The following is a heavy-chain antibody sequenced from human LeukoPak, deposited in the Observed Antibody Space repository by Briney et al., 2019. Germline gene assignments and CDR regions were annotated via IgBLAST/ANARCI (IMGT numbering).Heavy chain of an antibody. CDR3: ARRSEDSSGWYHWFDP. CDR2: INPSGGST. J-gene: IGHJ5*02. V-gene: IGHV1-46*01. CDR1: GYTFTSYY. D-gene: IGHD6-19*01. Sequence: GASVKVSCKASGYTFTSYYIHWVRQAPGQGLEWMGIINPSGGSTSYAQKFQGRVTMTRDMSTSTVYMELSSLRSEDTAVYYCARRSEDSSGWYHWFDPWGQGTLVTVSS.